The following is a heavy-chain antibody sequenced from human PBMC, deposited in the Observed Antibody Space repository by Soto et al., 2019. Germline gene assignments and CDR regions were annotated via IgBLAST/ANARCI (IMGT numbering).Heavy chain of an antibody. V-gene: IGHV3-21*01. D-gene: IGHD3-10*01. CDR2: ISSSSSYI. Sequence: EVQLVESGGGLVKPGGSLRLSCAASGFTFSSYSMNWVRQAPGKGLEWVSSISSSSSYIYYADSVKGRFTISRDNAKNSLYLKMNSLRAEDTAVYYCARTRRYYGSGSYYYNDYWGQGTLVTVSS. CDR3: ARTRRYYGSGSYYYNDY. CDR1: GFTFSSYS. J-gene: IGHJ4*02.